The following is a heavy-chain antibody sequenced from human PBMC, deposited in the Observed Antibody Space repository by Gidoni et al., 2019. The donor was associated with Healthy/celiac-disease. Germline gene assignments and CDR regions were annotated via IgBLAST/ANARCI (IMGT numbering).Heavy chain of an antibody. Sequence: QVQLQESGPGLVKPAQTLSLTCTVSGGSISSGGYYWSWIRQHPGQGLEWIGYSDYSGSTYYNPSLKSRVTISVDTSKTQFSLKLSSVTAADAAVYYCARYRWELRSAFDIWGQGTMVTVSS. CDR2: SDYSGST. CDR3: ARYRWELRSAFDI. D-gene: IGHD1-7*01. CDR1: GGSISSGGYY. J-gene: IGHJ3*02. V-gene: IGHV4-31*03.